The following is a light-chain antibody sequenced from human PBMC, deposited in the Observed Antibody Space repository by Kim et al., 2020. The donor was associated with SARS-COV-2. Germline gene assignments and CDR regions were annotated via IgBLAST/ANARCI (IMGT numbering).Light chain of an antibody. Sequence: SYELTQPPSVSVAPGETARITCGGTNIGGKSVFWYQHKAGQAPVLVISYDSYRPSGISGRFSGSNSGDTATLTISRVEGEDEADYHCQVWDRTYDHVVFG. CDR2: YDS. CDR1: NIGGKS. V-gene: IGLV3-21*04. J-gene: IGLJ3*02. CDR3: QVWDRTYDHVV.